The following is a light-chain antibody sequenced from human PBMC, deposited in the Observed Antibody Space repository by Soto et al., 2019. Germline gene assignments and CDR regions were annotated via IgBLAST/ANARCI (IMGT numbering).Light chain of an antibody. CDR2: DVS. CDR3: QQYNGYSRT. CDR1: QSIGDS. J-gene: IGKJ1*01. V-gene: IGKV1-5*01. Sequence: DIQMTQSPSTLSASVGDRVTITCRASQSIGDSLAWYQQKPGKAPYLLISDVSSLERGVPSRFSGSGSGTEFTLTISSMQPDDFATFSCQQYNGYSRTFGQGNKVEI.